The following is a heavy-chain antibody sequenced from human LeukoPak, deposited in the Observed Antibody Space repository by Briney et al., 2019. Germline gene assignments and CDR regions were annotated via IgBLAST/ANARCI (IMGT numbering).Heavy chain of an antibody. Sequence: PGGSLRLSCAASGFTFNTYSMNRVRQAPEKGLEWGSPISSSSTYIYYADSAKGRFTISRDNAKNSLYLQMNSLIDEGKAVYYLARPNYYDSSAYYAIVYWGQGTLVTVSS. CDR3: ARPNYYDSSAYYAIVY. CDR2: ISSSSTYI. V-gene: IGHV3-21*01. J-gene: IGHJ4*02. CDR1: GFTFNTYS. D-gene: IGHD3-22*01.